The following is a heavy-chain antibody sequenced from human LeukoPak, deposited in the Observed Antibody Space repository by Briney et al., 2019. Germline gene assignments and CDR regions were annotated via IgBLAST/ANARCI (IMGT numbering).Heavy chain of an antibody. CDR3: ARVSNYYDTPRGRAFDI. CDR2: ISSSSSTI. V-gene: IGHV3-48*04. Sequence: GGSLRLSCAASGFTFSSYSMNWVRQAPGKGLEWVSYISSSSSTIYYADSVKGRFTISRDNAKNSLYLQMNSLRAEDTAVYYCARVSNYYDTPRGRAFDIWGQGTMVTVSS. D-gene: IGHD3-22*01. J-gene: IGHJ3*02. CDR1: GFTFSSYS.